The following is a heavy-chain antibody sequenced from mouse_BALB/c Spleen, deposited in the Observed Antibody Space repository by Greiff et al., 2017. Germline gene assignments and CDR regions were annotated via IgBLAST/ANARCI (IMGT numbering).Heavy chain of an antibody. J-gene: IGHJ3*01. Sequence: VQLQQSGTVLARPGASVKMSCKASGYSFTSYWMHWVKQRPGQGLEWIGAIYPGNSDTSYNQKFKGKAKLTAVTSASTAYMELSSLTNEDSAVYYCTRSDYRYDWFAYWGQGTLVTVSA. D-gene: IGHD2-14*01. CDR1: GYSFTSYW. V-gene: IGHV1-5*01. CDR3: TRSDYRYDWFAY. CDR2: IYPGNSDT.